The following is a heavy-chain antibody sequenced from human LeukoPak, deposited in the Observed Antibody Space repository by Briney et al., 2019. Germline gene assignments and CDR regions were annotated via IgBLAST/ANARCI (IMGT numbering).Heavy chain of an antibody. V-gene: IGHV1-69*13. CDR3: ARSSTSYFVYGFYYYGMDV. CDR2: IIPIFGTA. CDR1: GGTFSSYA. J-gene: IGHJ6*02. D-gene: IGHD2-2*01. Sequence: SVKVSCKASGGTFSSYAISWVRQAPGQGLEWMGGIIPIFGTANYAQKFQGRVTITADESTSTAYMELSSLRSEDTAVYYCARSSTSYFVYGFYYYGMDVWGQGTTVTDSS.